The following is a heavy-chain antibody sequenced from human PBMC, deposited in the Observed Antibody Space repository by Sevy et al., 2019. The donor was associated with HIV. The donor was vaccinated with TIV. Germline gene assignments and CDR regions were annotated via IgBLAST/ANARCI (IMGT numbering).Heavy chain of an antibody. CDR3: AKGLVSWDGMDV. V-gene: IGHV3-21*01. J-gene: IGHJ6*02. D-gene: IGHD1-26*01. CDR1: GFTFDTYS. CDR2: ISGSSNYI. Sequence: GGSLRLSCAASGFTFDTYSMNWVRQAPGKGLEWVSFISGSSNYIYYADSVKGRFTVSRDNAKNSLYLQMNRVRAEDTAVYYCAKGLVSWDGMDVWGQGTTVTVSS.